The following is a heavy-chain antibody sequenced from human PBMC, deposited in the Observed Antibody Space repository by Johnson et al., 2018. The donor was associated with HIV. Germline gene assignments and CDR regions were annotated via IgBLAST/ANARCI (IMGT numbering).Heavy chain of an antibody. D-gene: IGHD1-26*01. J-gene: IGHJ3*02. Sequence: VRLVESGGGVVQPGGSLRLSCSASGFTFSSYGMHWVRQAPGKGLEWVAFIRYDGSNKYYADSVKGRFTISRDNSKNTLYLQMNSLRAEDTAVYYCAKSTWELRHLDAFDIWGQGTMVTVSS. CDR3: AKSTWELRHLDAFDI. CDR2: IRYDGSNK. CDR1: GFTFSSYG. V-gene: IGHV3-30*02.